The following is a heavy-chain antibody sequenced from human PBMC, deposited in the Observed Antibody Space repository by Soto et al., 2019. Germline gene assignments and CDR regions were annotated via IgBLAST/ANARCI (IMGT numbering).Heavy chain of an antibody. CDR2: IHPGDSRT. CDR3: ARLPTGFPNWFGP. D-gene: IGHD2-21*01. V-gene: IGHV5-51*01. CDR1: GYSFTSYW. J-gene: IGHJ5*02. Sequence: GESLKISCKGSGYSFTSYWIGWVRQMSGKGLEWMGVIHPGDSRTAYNPAFQGQVTISADKSINTAYLQWTSLKASDSAVYYCARLPTGFPNWFGPWGQGTRVTVSS.